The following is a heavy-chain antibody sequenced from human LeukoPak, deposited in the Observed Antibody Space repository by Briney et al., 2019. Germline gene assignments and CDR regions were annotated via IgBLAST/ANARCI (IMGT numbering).Heavy chain of an antibody. J-gene: IGHJ6*02. CDR2: INSGGTT. Sequence: GGSLRLSCAASGFTFNTYSMNWVRQAPGKGLEWVSLINSGGTTYFADSVKGRFTVSRDNSKNTLYLQMNSLRVEDTAVYYCARRESYGDYPYQQYGMDVWGQGTTVTVSS. V-gene: IGHV3-53*01. CDR3: ARRESYGDYPYQQYGMDV. D-gene: IGHD4-17*01. CDR1: GFTFNTYS.